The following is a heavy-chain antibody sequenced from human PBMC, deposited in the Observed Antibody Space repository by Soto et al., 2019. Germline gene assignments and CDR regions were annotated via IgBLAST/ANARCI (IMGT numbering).Heavy chain of an antibody. CDR1: DGNSRNVGYH. CDR3: ARAMVVTQNGFDP. CDR2: FYYSGST. D-gene: IGHD2-21*02. V-gene: IGHV4-31*03. J-gene: IGHJ5*02. Sequence: QPKPLPNTVSDGNSRNVGYHWISKKKHPGKGLEWIGYFYYSGSTYYNPSLKSRVTISVNTSKNQFSLKLSSVTAADTAVYYGARAMVVTQNGFDPWGQRTLVTGTS.